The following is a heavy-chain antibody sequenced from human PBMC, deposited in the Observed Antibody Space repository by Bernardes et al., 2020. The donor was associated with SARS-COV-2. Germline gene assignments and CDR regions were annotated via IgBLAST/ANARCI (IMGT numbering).Heavy chain of an antibody. CDR1: GFTFSRYW. V-gene: IGHV3-7*05. D-gene: IGHD3-3*01. J-gene: IGHJ4*02. CDR3: IMGILEWGDY. CDR2: INPDGSVI. Sequence: GGSLRLSCVTSGFTFSRYWMSWVRQAPGQVLEWVANINPDGSVIYYMDFVEGRFAISRDNAKNSLSLQMNSLRDGDTATYYCIMGILEWGDYWGQGSLVTGSS.